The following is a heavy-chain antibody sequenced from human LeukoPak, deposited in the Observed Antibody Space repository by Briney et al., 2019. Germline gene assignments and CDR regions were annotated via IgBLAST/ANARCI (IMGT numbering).Heavy chain of an antibody. J-gene: IGHJ3*02. D-gene: IGHD3-22*01. CDR2: IIPIFGTA. V-gene: IGHV1-69*13. CDR1: GGTFTTYA. Sequence: SVKVSCKASGGTFTTYAINWIRQAPGQGLEWMGGIIPIFGTANYAQKFQGRVTITADESTSTAYMELSSLRSEDTAVYYCARESGDQFKAMIVVAADAFDIWGQGTMVTVSS. CDR3: ARESGDQFKAMIVVAADAFDI.